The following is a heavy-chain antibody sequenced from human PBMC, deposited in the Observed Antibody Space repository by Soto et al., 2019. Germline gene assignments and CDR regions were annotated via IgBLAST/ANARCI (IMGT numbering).Heavy chain of an antibody. CDR3: AKVGYCSGGSCYPSPYYYYYYYMDV. V-gene: IGHV3-30*18. CDR1: GFTFSSYG. Sequence: GGSLRLSCAASGFTFSSYGMHWVRQAPGKGLEWVAVISYDGSNKYYADSVKGRFTISRDNSKNTLYLQMNSLRAEDTAVYYCAKVGYCSGGSCYPSPYYYYYYYMDVWGKGTTVTVS. J-gene: IGHJ6*03. D-gene: IGHD2-15*01. CDR2: ISYDGSNK.